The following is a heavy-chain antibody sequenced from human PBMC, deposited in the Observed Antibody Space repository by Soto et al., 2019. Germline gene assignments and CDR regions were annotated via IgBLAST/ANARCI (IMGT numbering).Heavy chain of an antibody. J-gene: IGHJ4*02. CDR3: VRVISDAYSHGTGRDL. Sequence: VHLQQWGGRLLKPSETLSLTCAVSGGSLTGYYWSGLRQTPVMGLQWIGEINHGGGTGYNPSLKSPVATSVDTSGYQFSLKLPSVTAADTGVYYCVRVISDAYSHGTGRDLWGPGSLVSVSA. CDR1: GGSLTGYY. CDR2: INHGGGT. V-gene: IGHV4-34*01. D-gene: IGHD5-18*01.